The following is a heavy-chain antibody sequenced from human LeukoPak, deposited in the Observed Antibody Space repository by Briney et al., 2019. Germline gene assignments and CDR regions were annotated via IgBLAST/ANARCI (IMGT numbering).Heavy chain of an antibody. J-gene: IGHJ4*02. V-gene: IGHV3-33*01. Sequence: PGGSLRLSCAASGFTFSSYGMHWVRQAPGKGLEWVAVIWYDGSNKYYADSVKGRFTISRDNSKNTLYLQMNSLRAEDTAVYYCAIEPGYSSIFDYWGQGTLVTVSS. CDR3: AIEPGYSSIFDY. CDR2: IWYDGSNK. D-gene: IGHD6-13*01. CDR1: GFTFSSYG.